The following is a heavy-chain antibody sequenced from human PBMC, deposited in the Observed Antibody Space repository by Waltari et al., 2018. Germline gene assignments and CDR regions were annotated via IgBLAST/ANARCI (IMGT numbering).Heavy chain of an antibody. V-gene: IGHV3-21*01. CDR3: AREYEFWSGYYAHLRYYYYGMDV. CDR2: ISSSSRNI. Sequence: EVQLVESGGGLVKPGGSLRLSCAASGFTFSSYSMNWVRQAPGKGLEWFSSISSSSRNIDYADSVKGRFTISRDNAKNSLYLQMNSLRAEDTAVYYCAREYEFWSGYYAHLRYYYYGMDVWGQGTTVTVSS. CDR1: GFTFSSYS. D-gene: IGHD3-3*01. J-gene: IGHJ6*02.